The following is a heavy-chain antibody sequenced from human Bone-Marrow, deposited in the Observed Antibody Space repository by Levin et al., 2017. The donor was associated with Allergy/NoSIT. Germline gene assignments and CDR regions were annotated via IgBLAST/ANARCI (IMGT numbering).Heavy chain of an antibody. V-gene: IGHV3-23*01. Sequence: GGSLRLSCAASGFSFSNYAMSWVRQAPGKGLEWVSSIGSSGRNTYYADSVKGRFTISRDNSKNMVYLQMNSLRAEDTAFYYCAFPGTFLEWAQFDYWGQGALVTVSS. CDR1: GFSFSNYA. D-gene: IGHD3-3*02. CDR2: IGSSGRNT. J-gene: IGHJ4*02. CDR3: AFPGTFLEWAQFDY.